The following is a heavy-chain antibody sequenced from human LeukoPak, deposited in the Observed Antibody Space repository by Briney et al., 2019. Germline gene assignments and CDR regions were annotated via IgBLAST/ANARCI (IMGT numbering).Heavy chain of an antibody. CDR3: ARHSGRAFDF. V-gene: IGHV3-66*04. CDR1: GFSVSSNY. J-gene: IGHJ4*02. CDR2: IYSDGNT. D-gene: IGHD6-19*01. Sequence: PGGSLRLSCAASGFSVSSNYMSWVRQAPGKGLEWVSVIYSDGNTYYGDSVKGRFTISRDDAKNSLDMQVNSLRDEDTAVYYCARHSGRAFDFWGQGTQVTVSS.